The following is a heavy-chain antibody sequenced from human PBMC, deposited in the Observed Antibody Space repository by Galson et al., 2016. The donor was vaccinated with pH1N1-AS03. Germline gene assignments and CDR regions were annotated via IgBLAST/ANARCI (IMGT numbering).Heavy chain of an antibody. V-gene: IGHV1-18*04. CDR1: GYTFIRYY. J-gene: IGHJ4*02. D-gene: IGHD6-13*01. CDR3: ARLEGLGSSTSYSGGYYFGD. CDR2: VSTYNGNT. Sequence: SVKVSCKASGYTFIRYYMHWVRQAPGRGLDWMGWVSTYNGNTNYAQKFQGRVTMTTDTSTSTAYMELRSLRSDDTALYYCARLEGLGSSTSYSGGYYFGDWAQGTLVVVSS.